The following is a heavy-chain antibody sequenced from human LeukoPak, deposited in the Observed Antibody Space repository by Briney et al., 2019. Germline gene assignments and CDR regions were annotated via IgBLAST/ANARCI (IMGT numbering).Heavy chain of an antibody. Sequence: PSETLSLTCAVYGGSFSGYYWSWIRQPPGKGLQWIGYIYYSGTTNYNPSLKSRVTISVDMSKSQFSLNLSSVTAADTALYYCARHGPLYDIWSAQFYFDYWGQGTLVAVSS. J-gene: IGHJ4*02. D-gene: IGHD3-3*01. CDR3: ARHGPLYDIWSAQFYFDY. CDR2: IYYSGTT. V-gene: IGHV4-59*08. CDR1: GGSFSGYY.